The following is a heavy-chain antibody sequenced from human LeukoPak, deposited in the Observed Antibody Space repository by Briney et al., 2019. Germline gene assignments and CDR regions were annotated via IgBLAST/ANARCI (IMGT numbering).Heavy chain of an antibody. J-gene: IGHJ3*02. CDR1: GFTVSSNY. D-gene: IGHD3-22*01. V-gene: IGHV3-53*01. CDR3: ARGGDSSGSIRSAFDI. CDR2: ISSSGST. Sequence: GGSLRLSCTASGFTVSSNYMSWVRQAPGKGLEWVSVISSSGSTYYADSVKGRFTISRDNSKNTLYLQMNSLRAEDTAVYYCARGGDSSGSIRSAFDIWGQGTMVTVSS.